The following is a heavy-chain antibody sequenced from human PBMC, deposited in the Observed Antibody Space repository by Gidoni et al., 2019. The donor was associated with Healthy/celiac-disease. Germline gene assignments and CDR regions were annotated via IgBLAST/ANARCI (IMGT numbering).Heavy chain of an antibody. CDR2: IGTAGDT. V-gene: IGHV3-13*01. J-gene: IGHJ5*02. CDR3: ARGRGCSSTSCFGWFDP. Sequence: EVQLVESGGGLVQPGGSRRLSCAAAGFTVSSYDMHWVRQVTGKGLEWVSAIGTAGDTYYPGSVKGRFTISRENAKNSLYLQMNSLRAGDTAVYYCARGRGCSSTSCFGWFDPWGQGTLVTVSS. D-gene: IGHD2-2*01. CDR1: GFTVSSYD.